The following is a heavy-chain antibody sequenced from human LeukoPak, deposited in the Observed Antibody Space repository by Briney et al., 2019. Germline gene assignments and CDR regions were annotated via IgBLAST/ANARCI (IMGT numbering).Heavy chain of an antibody. J-gene: IGHJ5*02. D-gene: IGHD6-6*01. CDR3: ARGSSSEGWFDP. Sequence: VKDSCKASGSTFSSYDISWVRQAPGQVLQWMGRIIPILGVANYAQKLQGRVTITADKSMSTAYMEFSSLRSEDTAVYYCARGSSSEGWFDPWGQGTLVTVSS. V-gene: IGHV1-69*04. CDR1: GSTFSSYD. CDR2: IIPILGVA.